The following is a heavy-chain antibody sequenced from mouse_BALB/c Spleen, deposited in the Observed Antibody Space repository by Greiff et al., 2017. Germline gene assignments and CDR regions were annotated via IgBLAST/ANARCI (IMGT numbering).Heavy chain of an antibody. Sequence: EVHLVESGGGLVKPGGSLKLSCAASGFTFSSYAMSWVRQSPEKRLEWVAEISSGGSYTYYPDTVTGRFTISRDNAKNTLYLEMSSLRSEDTAMYYCAKGDYDGAWFAYWGQGTLVTVS. D-gene: IGHD2-4*01. CDR2: ISSGGSYT. CDR3: AKGDYDGAWFAY. V-gene: IGHV5-9-4*01. CDR1: GFTFSSYA. J-gene: IGHJ3*01.